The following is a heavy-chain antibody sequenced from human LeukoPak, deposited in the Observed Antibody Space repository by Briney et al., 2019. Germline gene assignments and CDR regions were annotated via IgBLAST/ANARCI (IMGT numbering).Heavy chain of an antibody. CDR3: ARGPSYCSSTSCYAFRLGY. D-gene: IGHD2-2*01. CDR2: MNPNSGNT. J-gene: IGHJ4*02. V-gene: IGHV1-8*01. CDR1: GYTFTSYD. Sequence: GASVKVSCKASGYTFTSYDINWVRQATGQGLEWMGWMNPNSGNTGHAQKFQGRVTMTRNTSISTAYMELSSLRSEDTAVYYCARGPSYCSSTSCYAFRLGYWGQGTLVTVSS.